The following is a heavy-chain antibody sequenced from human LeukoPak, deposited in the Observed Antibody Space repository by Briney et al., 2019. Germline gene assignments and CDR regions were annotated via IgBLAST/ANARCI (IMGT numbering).Heavy chain of an antibody. CDR1: GYTFTGYY. CDR2: INPNSGGT. Sequence: ASVKVSCKASGYTFTGYYMHWVRQAPGQGLEWIGWINPNSGGTNYAQKFQGRVTMTRDTSISTAYMELSRLRSDDTAVYYCARDGDTYGYYYYGLDVWGQGTTVTVSS. D-gene: IGHD5-18*01. J-gene: IGHJ6*02. V-gene: IGHV1-2*02. CDR3: ARDGDTYGYYYYGLDV.